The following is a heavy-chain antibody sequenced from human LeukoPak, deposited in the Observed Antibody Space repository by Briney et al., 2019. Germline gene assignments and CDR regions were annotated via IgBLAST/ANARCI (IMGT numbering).Heavy chain of an antibody. CDR2: ISYDGSNK. Sequence: GGSLRLSCAASGFTFSSYAMHWVRQAPGKGLEWVAVISYDGSNKYYADSVKGRFTISRDNAKNSLYLQMNSLRAEDTAVYYCALLPVGATRGGYYYYYMDVWGKGTTVTVSS. V-gene: IGHV3-30-3*01. D-gene: IGHD1-26*01. CDR3: ALLPVGATRGGYYYYYMDV. J-gene: IGHJ6*03. CDR1: GFTFSSYA.